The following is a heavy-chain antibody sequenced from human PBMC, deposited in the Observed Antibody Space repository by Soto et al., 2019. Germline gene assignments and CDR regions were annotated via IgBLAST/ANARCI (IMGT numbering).Heavy chain of an antibody. Sequence: VQLVQSGPEVKQTGASVKVSCRASGYFFTSYAIHWVRQAPGPRLEWLGWINAANGHTKYSQNFQGRVIITRDTSANTVYMEVSSLKSGDTAVYYCARGSIAVAGRNQLDYWGQGTRVTVFS. CDR3: ARGSIAVAGRNQLDY. V-gene: IGHV1-3*01. J-gene: IGHJ4*02. CDR1: GYFFTSYA. CDR2: INAANGHT. D-gene: IGHD6-19*01.